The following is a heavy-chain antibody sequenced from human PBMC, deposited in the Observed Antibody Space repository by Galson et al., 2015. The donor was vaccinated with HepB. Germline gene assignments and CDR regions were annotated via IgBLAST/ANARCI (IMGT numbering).Heavy chain of an antibody. J-gene: IGHJ4*02. D-gene: IGHD6-13*01. CDR2: ISSSSSYI. CDR1: GFTFSTYS. Sequence: SLRLSCAASGFTFSTYSMNWVRQAPGKGLEWVSSISSSSSYIYYADSVRGRFTISRDNAKNSLYLQMNSLRAEDTAVYYCARMWGRTEQLVPFDYWGQGTLVTVSS. V-gene: IGHV3-21*01. CDR3: ARMWGRTEQLVPFDY.